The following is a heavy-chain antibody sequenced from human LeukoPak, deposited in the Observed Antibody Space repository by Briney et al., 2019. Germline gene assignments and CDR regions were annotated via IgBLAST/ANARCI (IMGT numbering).Heavy chain of an antibody. CDR3: ARQVNWFDP. J-gene: IGHJ5*02. CDR1: DGSISSYY. CDR2: IYYGGST. Sequence: PSETLSLTCTVSDGSISSYYWSWIRQPPGKGLEWIGYIYYGGSTNYNPSLKSRVTISVHTSKNQFSLKLNSVTAADTAVYYCARQVNWFDPWGQGTLVTVSS. V-gene: IGHV4-59*08.